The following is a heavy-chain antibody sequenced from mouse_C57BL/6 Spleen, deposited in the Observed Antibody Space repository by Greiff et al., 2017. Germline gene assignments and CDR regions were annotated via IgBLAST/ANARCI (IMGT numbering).Heavy chain of an antibody. CDR1: GYTFTSYW. Sequence: QVQLQQPGAELVKPGASVKLSCKASGYTFTSYWMQWVKQRPGQGLEWIGEIDPSDSYTNYNQKFKGKDTLTSATSSSTAYMELSSLTSEDSAIYFCARSAMIRAMDYWGQGTSVTVSS. D-gene: IGHD2-4*01. CDR2: IDPSDSYT. J-gene: IGHJ4*01. V-gene: IGHV1-50*01. CDR3: ARSAMIRAMDY.